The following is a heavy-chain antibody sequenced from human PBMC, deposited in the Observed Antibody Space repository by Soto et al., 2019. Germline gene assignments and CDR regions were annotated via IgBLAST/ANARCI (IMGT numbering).Heavy chain of an antibody. CDR1: GFTFSNAW. CDR3: ATGGYYFDY. D-gene: IGHD3-16*01. J-gene: IGHJ4*02. Sequence: ESGGDLVAPGGSLTLSCAGSGFTFSNAWMNWVRQAPGKGLAWVGRIKSRYNGGTLDYAAPVTGRFTISRDDSKTTVYLQMNSLKTEDTAVYYCATGGYYFDYWGLGTLVTVSS. CDR2: IKSRYNGGTL. V-gene: IGHV3-15*07.